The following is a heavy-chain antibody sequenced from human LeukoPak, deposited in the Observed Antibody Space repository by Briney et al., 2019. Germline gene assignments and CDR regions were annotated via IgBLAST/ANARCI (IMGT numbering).Heavy chain of an antibody. D-gene: IGHD3-22*01. Sequence: SETLSLTCAVSGDSVSSDSYYWHWIRRSPGKGLEWVGFVYYSGRTKYNPSLKSRVAMSIDTSKNQVSLRLRSVTAADTAMYFCVRETSTSYYDSSRYYRQTETFDVWGLGTMVTVSS. J-gene: IGHJ3*01. CDR3: VRETSTSYYDSSRYYRQTETFDV. CDR2: VYYSGRT. V-gene: IGHV4-61*01. CDR1: GDSVSSDSYY.